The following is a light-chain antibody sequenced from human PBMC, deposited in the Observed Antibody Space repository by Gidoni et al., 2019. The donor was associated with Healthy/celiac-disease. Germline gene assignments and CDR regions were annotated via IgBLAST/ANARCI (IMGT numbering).Light chain of an antibody. CDR2: WAS. CDR1: QSVLYSPNNKDY. Sequence: DSVMTQSPDSLAVSLVERATINCKTSQSVLYSPNNKDYLAWYQKKPGQPPKLLIYWASTRESGVPDRFSGSGSGTDFTLTIRSLQAEDVAVYYCQQYYSTPLTFGGGTKVEIK. CDR3: QQYYSTPLT. V-gene: IGKV4-1*01. J-gene: IGKJ4*01.